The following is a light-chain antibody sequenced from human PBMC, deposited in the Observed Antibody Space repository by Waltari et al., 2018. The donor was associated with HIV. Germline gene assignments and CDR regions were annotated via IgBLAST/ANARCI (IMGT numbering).Light chain of an antibody. Sequence: SYQLTQPPSLSVAPGQTATITCGGDSIGTKNVRWYQQKPGQAPLLVIFKNINRPSGIPERFSGSNSGNTAILTISAAQVADEADYYCQVWDSSTVIFGSGTTVTV. J-gene: IGLJ1*01. CDR1: SIGTKN. CDR3: QVWDSSTVI. V-gene: IGLV3-9*01. CDR2: KNI.